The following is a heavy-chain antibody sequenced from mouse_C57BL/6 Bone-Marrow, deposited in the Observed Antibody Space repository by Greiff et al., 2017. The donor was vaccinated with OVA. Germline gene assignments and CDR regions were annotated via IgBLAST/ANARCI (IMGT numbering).Heavy chain of an antibody. J-gene: IGHJ3*01. CDR3: TETAQATGFAY. CDR1: GYTFTDYE. V-gene: IGHV1-15*01. Sequence: VQLQESGAELVRPGASVTLSCKASGYTFTDYEMHWVKQTPVHGLEWIGAIDPETGGTAYNQKFKGKAILTADKSSSTAYMELRSLTSEDSAVYYGTETAQATGFAYWGQGTLVTVSA. CDR2: IDPETGGT. D-gene: IGHD3-2*02.